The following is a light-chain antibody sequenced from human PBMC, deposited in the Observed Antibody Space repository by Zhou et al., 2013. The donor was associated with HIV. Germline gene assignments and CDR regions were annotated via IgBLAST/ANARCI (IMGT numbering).Light chain of an antibody. J-gene: IGKJ1*01. CDR2: SAS. V-gene: IGKV1-17*01. Sequence: DIQMTQSPSSLSASVGDRVTITCRVSQDIRNDLGWYQQKPGTAPKRLIYSASSLHSGVPSRFSASGSGTEFTLTISSLQLEDFATYYCLQHNTVPQTFGQGTKVEIK. CDR1: QDIRND. CDR3: LQHNTVPQT.